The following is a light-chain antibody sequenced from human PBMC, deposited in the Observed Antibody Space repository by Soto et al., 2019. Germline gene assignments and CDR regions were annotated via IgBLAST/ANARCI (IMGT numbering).Light chain of an antibody. J-gene: IGLJ2*01. CDR2: DDR. CDR1: NIGSKN. CDR3: QVWDSTSDHVV. V-gene: IGLV3-21*02. Sequence: SYELTQPPSVSEAPGQTARITCEGNNIGSKNVHWYQQKPGQAPALVVYDDRGWPSGVPERLSGSNSGNTATLTISRVEAGDEADYYCQVWDSTSDHVVFGGGTKLTVL.